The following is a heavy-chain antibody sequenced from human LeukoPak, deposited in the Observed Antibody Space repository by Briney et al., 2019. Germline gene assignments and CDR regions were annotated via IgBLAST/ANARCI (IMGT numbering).Heavy chain of an antibody. J-gene: IGHJ4*02. CDR2: ISGSGGST. Sequence: GGSLRLSCAASGFTFSTYAMSWVRRAPGKGLEWVSAISGSGGSTYHADSVKGRFTISRDNSKNTLYLQMNSLRDEDTAVYYCAKVYSSSWPLPLDYWGQGTLITVSP. V-gene: IGHV3-23*01. CDR1: GFTFSTYA. CDR3: AKVYSSSWPLPLDY. D-gene: IGHD6-13*01.